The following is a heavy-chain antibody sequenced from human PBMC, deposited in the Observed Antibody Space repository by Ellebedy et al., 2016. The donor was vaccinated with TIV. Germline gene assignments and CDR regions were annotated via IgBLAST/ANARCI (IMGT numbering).Heavy chain of an antibody. Sequence: PGGSLRLSCAASGFTFSSYGMHWVRQAPGKGLEWVAIISYDGSTKYYADPVKGRFTISRDNAKNSLYLQMNSVRAEDRAVYFCARSRGVSYWGQGTLVTVSS. CDR1: GFTFSSYG. V-gene: IGHV3-30*03. CDR2: ISYDGSTK. CDR3: ARSRGVSY. J-gene: IGHJ4*02. D-gene: IGHD2-8*01.